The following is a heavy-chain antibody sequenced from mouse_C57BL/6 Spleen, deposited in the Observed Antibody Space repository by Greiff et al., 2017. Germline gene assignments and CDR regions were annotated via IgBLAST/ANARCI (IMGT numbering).Heavy chain of an antibody. CDR1: GYTFTDYY. J-gene: IGHJ1*03. D-gene: IGHD1-1*01. V-gene: IGHV1-26*01. CDR3: ASGYGSSYVGYWYFDV. Sequence: EVQLQQSGPELVKPGASVKISCKASGYTFTDYYMNWVKQSHGKSLEWIGDINPNNGGTSYNQKFKGKATLTVDKSSSTAYMELRSLTSEDSAVYYCASGYGSSYVGYWYFDVWGTGTTVTVSS. CDR2: INPNNGGT.